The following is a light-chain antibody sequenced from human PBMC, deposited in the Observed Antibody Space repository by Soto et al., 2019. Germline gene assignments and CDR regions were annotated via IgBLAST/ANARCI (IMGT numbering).Light chain of an antibody. V-gene: IGKV3-11*01. J-gene: IGKJ1*01. CDR2: DAS. Sequence: EIVLTQSPATLSLSPGERATLSCRASQSVGSYLAWYQQKPGQAPRLLIYDASDRATGIPARFSGSGSGTDFTLTISSLEPEDFAVYYCQQRGGWPRTFGQGTKVEVK. CDR1: QSVGSY. CDR3: QQRGGWPRT.